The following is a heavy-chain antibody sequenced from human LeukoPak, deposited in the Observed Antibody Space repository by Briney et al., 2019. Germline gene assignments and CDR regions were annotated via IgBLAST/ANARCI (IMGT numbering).Heavy chain of an antibody. D-gene: IGHD3-9*01. Sequence: GGSLRLSCAASGFTFSSYEMSWIRQAPGKGLEWVSYISSSGSTIYYADSVKGRFTISRDNAKNSLYLQMNSLRAEDTAVYYCGYDILTGYYRSSSWFDPWGQGTLVTVSS. CDR1: GFTFSSYE. CDR2: ISSSGSTI. V-gene: IGHV3-48*03. J-gene: IGHJ5*02. CDR3: GYDILTGYYRSSSWFDP.